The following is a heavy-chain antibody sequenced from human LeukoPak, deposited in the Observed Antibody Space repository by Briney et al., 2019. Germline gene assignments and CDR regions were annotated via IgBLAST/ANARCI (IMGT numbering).Heavy chain of an antibody. V-gene: IGHV3-30*18. CDR2: ISYDGTDK. J-gene: IGHJ4*02. CDR3: AKDRWTRRISRAGQDY. Sequence: GRSLKLSCAASAFTFSSYGMHWVRQAPGKGLEWVAVISYDGTDKYYADSVKGRFTISRDNSNNTLYLQMNSLRVDDTAVYYCAKDRWTRRISRAGQDYWGQGDLVTVSS. D-gene: IGHD6-19*01. CDR1: AFTFSSYG.